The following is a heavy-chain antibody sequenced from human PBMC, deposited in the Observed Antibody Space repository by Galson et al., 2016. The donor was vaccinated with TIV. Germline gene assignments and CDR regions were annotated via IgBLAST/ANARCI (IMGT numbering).Heavy chain of an antibody. J-gene: IGHJ6*02. CDR1: GFIVSDNY. CDR3: ARDRRYCGNECYLQYYYGLDV. Sequence: SLRLSCAASGFIVSDNYINWVRQAPGKGLEWVSVLYRGDSTQYADSVRGRFTVSRDTSKNTVYLQMNSLTIDDTGVYYCARDRRYCGNECYLQYYYGLDVWGQGTTVTVSS. D-gene: IGHD2-21*01. V-gene: IGHV3-66*02. CDR2: LYRGDST.